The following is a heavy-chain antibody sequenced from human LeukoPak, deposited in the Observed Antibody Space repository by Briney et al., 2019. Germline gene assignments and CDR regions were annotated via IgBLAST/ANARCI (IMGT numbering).Heavy chain of an antibody. CDR3: VKDPMTTMTSHFDY. D-gene: IGHD4-17*01. V-gene: IGHV3-64D*08. CDR1: GFTFSSYA. CDR2: ISSNGGST. Sequence: GGSLRLSCSASGFTFSSYAMEWVCQVPGKGLEYVSGISSNGGSTYYADSVKGRFTISRDNSKNTLYLQMSSLRAEDTAVYYCVKDPMTTMTSHFDYWGQGTLVTVSS. J-gene: IGHJ4*02.